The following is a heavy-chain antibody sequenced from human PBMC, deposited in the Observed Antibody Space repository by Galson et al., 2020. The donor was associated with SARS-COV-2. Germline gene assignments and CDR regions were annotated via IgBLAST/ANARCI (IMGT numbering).Heavy chain of an antibody. Sequence: SLKISCATSGFTFDDYAMHWVRQAPGKGLEWVSGISWQSGNIAYAESVKGRFAISRDNAKNSLYLQMNSLRAEDTALYYCAKDMSPRWELRSCDYWAQGTLVAVSS. CDR2: ISWQSGNI. V-gene: IGHV3-9*01. D-gene: IGHD1-26*01. CDR1: GFTFDDYA. CDR3: AKDMSPRWELRSCDY. J-gene: IGHJ4*02.